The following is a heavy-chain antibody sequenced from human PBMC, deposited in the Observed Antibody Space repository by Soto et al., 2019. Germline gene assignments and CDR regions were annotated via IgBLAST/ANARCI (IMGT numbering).Heavy chain of an antibody. CDR1: GNTLTSSY. Sequence: ASVKVSCKTSGNTLTSSYIHWVRQAPGQGLEWVGRLSPTTGGTNYAQHFQGRVTVTWDMSTFTAYMELSSLIYEDTAVYYCARPPGYVTDWYYFNTWGHGTQVTVSS. J-gene: IGHJ4*01. V-gene: IGHV1-2*02. CDR2: LSPTTGGT. D-gene: IGHD3-9*01. CDR3: ARPPGYVTDWYYFNT.